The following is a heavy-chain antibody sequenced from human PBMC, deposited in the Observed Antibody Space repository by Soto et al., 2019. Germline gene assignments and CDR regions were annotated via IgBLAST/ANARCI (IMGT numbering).Heavy chain of an antibody. CDR3: AGEGDGDYEVY. D-gene: IGHD4-17*01. J-gene: IGHJ4*02. CDR2: IIPILGIA. CDR1: GGTFSSYT. Sequence: QVQLVQSGAEVKKPGSSVKVSCKASGGTFSSYTISWVRQAPGQGLEWMGRIIPILGIANYAQKFQGRVTITLENSTRTAYMELSILRSEDTAVYYWAGEGDGDYEVYWGQGTLVTVSS. V-gene: IGHV1-69*02.